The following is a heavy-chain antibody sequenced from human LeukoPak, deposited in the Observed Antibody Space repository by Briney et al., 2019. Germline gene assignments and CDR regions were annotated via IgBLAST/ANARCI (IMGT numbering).Heavy chain of an antibody. J-gene: IGHJ4*02. CDR1: GYTFTSYG. CDR2: ISAYNGNT. D-gene: IGHD3-10*01. V-gene: IGHV1-18*01. CDR3: ARDEGYYGSGSYYDY. Sequence: ASVKVSCKASGYTFTSYGISWVRQAPGQGLEWMGWISAYNGNTNYAQNLQGRLTMTTDTSTSTAYMELRSLRSEDTAVYYCARDEGYYGSGSYYDYWGQGTLVTVSS.